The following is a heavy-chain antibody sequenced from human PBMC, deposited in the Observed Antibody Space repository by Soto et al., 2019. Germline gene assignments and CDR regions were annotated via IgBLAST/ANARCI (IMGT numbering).Heavy chain of an antibody. J-gene: IGHJ4*02. CDR2: IHYSGST. D-gene: IGHD2-8*02. V-gene: IGHV4-61*01. CDR1: GGSVSNGYYY. Sequence: QVQLRESGPGLVKPSETLSLTCTVSGGSVSNGYYYWSWIRQPPGKGLEWIGYIHYSGSTTYNPSLKSRVTISLDTSKIQFSLKVNSVTAADTAVYYCARAWSTGSLSPYDYWGQGTLVTVSS. CDR3: ARAWSTGSLSPYDY.